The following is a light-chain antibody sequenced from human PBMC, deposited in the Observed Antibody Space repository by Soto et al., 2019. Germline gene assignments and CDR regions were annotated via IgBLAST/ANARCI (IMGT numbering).Light chain of an antibody. Sequence: EIVMTQSPATRSVSPGERATLSCRASQSISSKLAWYQQKPGQAPRLLIYGASTRATGIPVRFSGSGSGTEFTLTITSLQSEDFAVYYCQEYNNWHPITFGGGTKVDVK. J-gene: IGKJ4*01. CDR3: QEYNNWHPIT. CDR1: QSISSK. V-gene: IGKV3-15*01. CDR2: GAS.